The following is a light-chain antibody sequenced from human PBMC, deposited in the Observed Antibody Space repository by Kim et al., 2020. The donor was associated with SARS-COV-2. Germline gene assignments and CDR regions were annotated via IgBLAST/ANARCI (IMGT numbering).Light chain of an antibody. CDR1: SSDVGGYNY. J-gene: IGLJ3*02. Sequence: GQSVTIACTGTSSDVGGYNYVSWYQQYPGKGPKVMIYDVSTRPSGVPDRFSGSKSGNTASLTISGLQAEDEADYYCCSYAGTYTWVFGGGTQLTVL. CDR2: DVS. CDR3: CSYAGTYTWV. V-gene: IGLV2-11*01.